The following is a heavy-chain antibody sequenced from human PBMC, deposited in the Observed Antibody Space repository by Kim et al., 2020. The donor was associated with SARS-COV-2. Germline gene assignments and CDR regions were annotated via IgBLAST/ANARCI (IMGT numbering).Heavy chain of an antibody. Sequence: GGSLRRSCAASGFTFSDYIIHWVRQAPGKGLEWVAAMRSNGSKYYAAYVEGRLTISTSATATTQLLQVMNMRTADTAVYYCAGGGGTSGGCGCFWDWG. J-gene: IGHJ1*01. D-gene: IGHD2-15*01. CDR1: GFTFSDYI. CDR2: MRSNGSK. V-gene: IGHV3-21*01. CDR3: AGGGGTSGGCGCFWD.